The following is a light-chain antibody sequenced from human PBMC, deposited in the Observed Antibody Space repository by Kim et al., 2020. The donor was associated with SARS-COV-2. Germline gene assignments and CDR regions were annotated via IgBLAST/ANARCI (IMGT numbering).Light chain of an antibody. CDR1: QSVLYSSNNKNY. J-gene: IGKJ2*01. CDR3: QQYYSTPFT. V-gene: IGKV4-1*01. Sequence: DIVMTQSPDPLAVSLGERATINCKSSQSVLYSSNNKNYLAWYQQKPGQPPKLLIYWASTRESGVPDRFSGSGSGTDFTLTISGLQAEDVAVYYCQQYYSTPFTFGQGTKLEI. CDR2: WAS.